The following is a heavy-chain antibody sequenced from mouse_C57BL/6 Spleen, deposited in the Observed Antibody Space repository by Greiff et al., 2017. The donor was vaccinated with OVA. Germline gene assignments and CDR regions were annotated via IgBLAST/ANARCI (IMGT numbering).Heavy chain of an antibody. J-gene: IGHJ1*03. CDR1: GYTFTSYW. Sequence: VQLQQPGAELVRPGSSVKLSCKASGYTFTSYWMHWVKQRPIQGLEWIGNIDPSDSETHYNQKFKDKATLTVDKSSSTAYMQLSSLTSEDSAGYYCARRHDYGSSWYIDVWGTGTTVTVSS. V-gene: IGHV1-52*01. CDR3: ARRHDYGSSWYIDV. D-gene: IGHD1-1*01. CDR2: IDPSDSET.